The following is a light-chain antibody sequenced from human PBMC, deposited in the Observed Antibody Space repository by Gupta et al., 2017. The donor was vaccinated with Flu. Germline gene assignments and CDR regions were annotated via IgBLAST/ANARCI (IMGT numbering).Light chain of an antibody. Sequence: GDRVTITCQASQDISNYLNWYQQKPGKAPKLLIYDASNLETGVPSRFSGSGSGTDFTFTISSLQPEDIATYYCQQYDNLPSITFGQGTRLEIK. J-gene: IGKJ5*01. V-gene: IGKV1-33*01. CDR3: QQYDNLPSIT. CDR1: QDISNY. CDR2: DAS.